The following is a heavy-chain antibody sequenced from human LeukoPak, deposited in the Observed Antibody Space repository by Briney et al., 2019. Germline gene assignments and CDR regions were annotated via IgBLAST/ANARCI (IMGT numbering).Heavy chain of an antibody. Sequence: SETLSLTCTVSGGSISSGSYYWSWVRQPAGKGLEWIGRIYPSGSTNYNPSLKSRVTISVDTSKNQFSLKLSSVTAADTAVYYCARVRYYYGSGSYSPYYYYYMDVWGKGTTVTISS. CDR3: ARVRYYYGSGSYSPYYYYYMDV. J-gene: IGHJ6*03. D-gene: IGHD3-10*01. V-gene: IGHV4-61*02. CDR2: IYPSGST. CDR1: GGSISSGSYY.